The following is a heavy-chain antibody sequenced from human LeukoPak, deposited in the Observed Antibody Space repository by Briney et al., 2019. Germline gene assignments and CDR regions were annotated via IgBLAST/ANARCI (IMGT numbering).Heavy chain of an antibody. D-gene: IGHD5-24*01. Sequence: SQTLSLTCTVSGDSISSGSYYWSWIRQPAGKGLEWIGRIYTSGSTNYNPSLKSRVTISVDTSKNQFSLKLSSVTAADTAVYYCARGHLFDGDYWGQGTLVTVSS. V-gene: IGHV4-61*02. CDR1: GDSISSGSYY. CDR2: IYTSGST. J-gene: IGHJ4*02. CDR3: ARGHLFDGDY.